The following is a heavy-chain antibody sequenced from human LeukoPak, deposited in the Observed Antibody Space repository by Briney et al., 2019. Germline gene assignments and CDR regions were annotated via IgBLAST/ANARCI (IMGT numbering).Heavy chain of an antibody. CDR3: ARSLLSAGSGSYGFDP. V-gene: IGHV4-30-4*01. CDR2: IYYSGST. CDR1: GGSISSGHYY. Sequence: SETLSLTCSVSGGSISSGHYYWRWLRQPPGKGLEWIGHIYYSGSTHHNPSLKSRVTISVDTSKNQFSLKLSSVTATDTAVYYCARSLLSAGSGSYGFDPWGQGTLVTVSS. J-gene: IGHJ5*02. D-gene: IGHD3-10*01.